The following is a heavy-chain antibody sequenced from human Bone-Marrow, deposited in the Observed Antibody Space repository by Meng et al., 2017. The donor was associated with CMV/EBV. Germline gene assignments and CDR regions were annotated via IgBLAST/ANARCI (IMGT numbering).Heavy chain of an antibody. CDR1: GYSISSGYY. D-gene: IGHD2-21*01. CDR2: IYHSGST. Sequence: ESLKISCTVSGYSISSGYYWGWIRQPPGKGLEWIGSIYHSGSTYYNPSLKSRVTISVDTSKNQFSLKLSSVTAADTAVYYCARACGGDCANDAFDIWGQGTMVTVSS. V-gene: IGHV4-38-2*02. J-gene: IGHJ3*02. CDR3: ARACGGDCANDAFDI.